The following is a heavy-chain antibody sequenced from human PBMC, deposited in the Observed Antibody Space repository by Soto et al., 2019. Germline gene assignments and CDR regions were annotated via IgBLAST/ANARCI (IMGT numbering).Heavy chain of an antibody. V-gene: IGHV3-23*01. D-gene: IGHD2-21*02. CDR2: VSGSGGTT. CDR3: AGGPPLNCGADCYSDYFEY. CDR1: GFTFSSYA. J-gene: IGHJ4*02. Sequence: EVQLLESGGGLVQPGGSLRLSCAASGFTFSSYAMNWVRQAPGKGLEWVSVVSGSGGTTHYADSVKGRFTISRDNSKNTLYLQMSSLTAEDTAVYYCAGGPPLNCGADCYSDYFEYWGQGTLVTVSS.